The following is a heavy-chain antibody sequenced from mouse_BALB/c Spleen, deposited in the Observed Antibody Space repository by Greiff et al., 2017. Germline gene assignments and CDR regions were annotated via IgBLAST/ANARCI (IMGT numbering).Heavy chain of an antibody. Sequence: EVKLMESGGGLVKPGGSLKLSCAASGFAFSSYDMSWVRQTPEKRLEWVAYISSGGGSTYYPDTVKGRFTISRDNAKNTLYLQMSSLKSEDTAMYYCAGGTTAYYFDYWGQGTTLTVSS. CDR2: ISSGGGST. D-gene: IGHD1-2*01. CDR1: GFAFSSYD. J-gene: IGHJ2*01. CDR3: AGGTTAYYFDY. V-gene: IGHV5-12-1*01.